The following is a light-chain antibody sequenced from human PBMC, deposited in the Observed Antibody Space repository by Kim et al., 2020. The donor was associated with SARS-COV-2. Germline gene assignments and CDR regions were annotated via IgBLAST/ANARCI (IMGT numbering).Light chain of an antibody. V-gene: IGLV2-23*02. J-gene: IGLJ1*01. Sequence: QSALTQPTSVSGSPGQSITISCTGTSSDVGNYNLVSWYQQHPGKATKLKIYEVTKRPSGVSNRFSGSKSGNTASLTISGLQAEDEADYYCCSYAGSSTSVFGTGTKVTVL. CDR1: SSDVGNYNL. CDR3: CSYAGSSTSV. CDR2: EVT.